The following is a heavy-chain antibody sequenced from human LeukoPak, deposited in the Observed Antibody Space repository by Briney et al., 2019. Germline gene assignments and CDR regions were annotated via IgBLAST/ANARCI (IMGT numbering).Heavy chain of an antibody. V-gene: IGHV4-34*01. D-gene: IGHD3-22*01. Sequence: SETLSLTCAVHGQSFSGYYWSSIRQPPGKGLEWIGEINHSGSTNYNASLKSRVTITVDTSKNQFSLKLSSVTAADTAVYYCARVAYDSSGYPYYYYMDVWGKGTTVTVSS. CDR2: INHSGST. J-gene: IGHJ6*03. CDR3: ARVAYDSSGYPYYYYMDV. CDR1: GQSFSGYY.